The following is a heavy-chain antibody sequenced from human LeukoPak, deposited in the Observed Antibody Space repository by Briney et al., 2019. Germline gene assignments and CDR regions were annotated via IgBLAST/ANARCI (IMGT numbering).Heavy chain of an antibody. D-gene: IGHD2-8*01. CDR3: ARHPYGTVDHCHF. CDR1: GYSFTSYW. J-gene: IGHJ4*02. Sequence: GGSLNTPRKGLGYSFTSYWIGRVRQTPGKGLGGVGIFYPGDSDTRHRPSFQAQATISADRPISTAYLQWISLKASHTPMYYCARHPYGTVDHCHFWGEGTLVSVSS. CDR2: FYPGDSDT. V-gene: IGHV5-51*01.